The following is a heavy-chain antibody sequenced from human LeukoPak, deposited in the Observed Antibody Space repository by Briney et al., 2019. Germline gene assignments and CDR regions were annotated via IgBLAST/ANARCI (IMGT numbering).Heavy chain of an antibody. CDR2: IKQDGSEK. V-gene: IGHV3-7*01. J-gene: IGHJ6*03. CDR1: GFTFSSYW. CDR3: ARELIVGATWHYYYYMDV. D-gene: IGHD1-26*01. Sequence: GGSLRLSCAASGFTFSSYWMSWVRQAPGKGLEWVANIKQDGSEKYYVDSVKGRFTISRNNAKNSLYLQMNSLRAEDTAVYYCARELIVGATWHYYYYMDVWGKGTTVTVSS.